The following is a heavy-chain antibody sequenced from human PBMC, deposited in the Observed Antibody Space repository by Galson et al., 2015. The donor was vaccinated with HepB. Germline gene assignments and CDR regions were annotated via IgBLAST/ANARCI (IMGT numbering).Heavy chain of an antibody. J-gene: IGHJ4*02. Sequence: SLRLSCAASGFTVSSNYMSWVRQAPGKGLEWVSVIYSDGSTYYTDSVKGRFTISRDSSKNTLYLQMNSLRAEDTAVYFCARGEARRSPFDYWGQGTLVTVSS. V-gene: IGHV3-66*01. D-gene: IGHD3-16*01. CDR1: GFTVSSNY. CDR2: IYSDGST. CDR3: ARGEARRSPFDY.